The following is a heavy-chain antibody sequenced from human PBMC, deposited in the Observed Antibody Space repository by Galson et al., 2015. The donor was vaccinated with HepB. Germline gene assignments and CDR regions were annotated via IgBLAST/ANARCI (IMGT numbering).Heavy chain of an antibody. D-gene: IGHD6-13*01. CDR1: GFTFSSYS. CDR2: ISSSSSYI. V-gene: IGHV3-21*01. Sequence: SLRLSCAASGFTFSSYSMNWVRQAPGKGLEWVSSISSSSSYIYYADSVKGRFTISRDNAKNSLYLQMNSLRAEDTAVYYCARVSSWYEQFDYWGQGTLVTVSS. CDR3: ARVSSWYEQFDY. J-gene: IGHJ4*02.